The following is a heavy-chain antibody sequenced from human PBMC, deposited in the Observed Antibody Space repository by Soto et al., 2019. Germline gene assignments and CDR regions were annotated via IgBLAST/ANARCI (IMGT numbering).Heavy chain of an antibody. CDR2: IVVGSGNT. J-gene: IGHJ6*02. D-gene: IGHD1-26*01. CDR1: GFTFTSSA. V-gene: IGHV1-58*01. Sequence: SVKVSCKASGFTFTSSAVQWVRQARGQRLEWIGWIVVGSGNTNYAQKFQERVTITRDMSTSTAYMELSSLRSEDTAVYYCAGALPDRSCSLYYYGMDVWGQGTTVTVSS. CDR3: AGALPDRSCSLYYYGMDV.